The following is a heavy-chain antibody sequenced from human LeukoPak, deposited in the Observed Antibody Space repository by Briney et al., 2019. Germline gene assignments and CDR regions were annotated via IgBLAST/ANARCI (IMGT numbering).Heavy chain of an antibody. J-gene: IGHJ2*01. D-gene: IGHD1-26*01. CDR3: ARDSGSYYLDWYFDL. Sequence: SETLSLTCTVSGGSISSYYWSWIRQPPGKGLEWIGYIYYSGSTNYNPSLKSRVTISVDTSKNQFSLKLSSVTAADTAVYYCARDSGSYYLDWYFDLWGRGTLVTVSS. CDR1: GGSISSYY. V-gene: IGHV4-59*01. CDR2: IYYSGST.